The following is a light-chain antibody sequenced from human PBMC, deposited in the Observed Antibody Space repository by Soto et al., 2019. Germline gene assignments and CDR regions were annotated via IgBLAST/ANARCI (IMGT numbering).Light chain of an antibody. CDR1: QDIAPY. CDR2: ATS. CDR3: QKYNSAPLT. V-gene: IGKV1-27*01. J-gene: IGKJ4*01. Sequence: GDRVTITCRASQDIAPYLAWFQQKPGKVPKLLIYATSTLQSGVPSRFSGSGSGTDFTLTVTSLQPEDVGTYYCQKYNSAPLTLGGGTKVEIK.